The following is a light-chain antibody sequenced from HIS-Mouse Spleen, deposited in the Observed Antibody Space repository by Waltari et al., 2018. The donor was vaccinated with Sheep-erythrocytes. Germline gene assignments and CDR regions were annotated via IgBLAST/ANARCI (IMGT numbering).Light chain of an antibody. V-gene: IGLV2-23*01. CDR2: EGS. Sequence: QSALTQPASVSGSPGQSITISCTGTSSDVGSYNLVSWYQQHPGKAPKLMIYEGSKRPSGVSNRFSGSKAEDEADYYCCSYAGSSTPWVFGGGTKLTVL. CDR3: CSYAGSSTPWV. J-gene: IGLJ3*02. CDR1: SSDVGSYNL.